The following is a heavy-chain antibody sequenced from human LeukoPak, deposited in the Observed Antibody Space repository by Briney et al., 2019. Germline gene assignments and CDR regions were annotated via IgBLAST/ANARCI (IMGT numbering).Heavy chain of an antibody. J-gene: IGHJ6*03. Sequence: PSETLSLTCTVSGGSIGSNNYYWGWIRQPPGKGLEWIGSIYHSGSTYYNPSLKSRVTISVDTSKNQFSLKLSSVTAADTAVYYCARDLYVWGSYMDVWGKGTTVTVSS. V-gene: IGHV4-39*07. CDR1: GGSIGSNNYY. D-gene: IGHD3-16*01. CDR3: ARDLYVWGSYMDV. CDR2: IYHSGST.